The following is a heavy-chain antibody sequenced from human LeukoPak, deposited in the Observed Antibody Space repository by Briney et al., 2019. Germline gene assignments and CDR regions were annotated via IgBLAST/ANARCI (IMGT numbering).Heavy chain of an antibody. Sequence: GGSLRLSCAASGFTFSSYSMNWVRQAPGKGLEWVAVIWYDGSNKYYADSVKGRFTISRDNSKNTLYLQMNSLRAEDTAVYYCARDNWNSYYYGMDVWGQGTTVTVSS. CDR2: IWYDGSNK. D-gene: IGHD1-7*01. CDR3: ARDNWNSYYYGMDV. J-gene: IGHJ6*02. V-gene: IGHV3-33*08. CDR1: GFTFSSYS.